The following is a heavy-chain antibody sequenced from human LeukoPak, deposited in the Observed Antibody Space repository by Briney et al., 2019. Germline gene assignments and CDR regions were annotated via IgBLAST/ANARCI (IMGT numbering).Heavy chain of an antibody. CDR1: GFTFSSYG. CDR3: AKEVSVGATLDY. Sequence: GRSLRLSCAASGFTFSSYGMHWVRQAPGKGREWVAVISYDGSYKDYADSVKGRFTISRDNSKNTLFLQMNSLRDEDTAVYYCAKEVSVGATLDYWGQGTLVTVSS. V-gene: IGHV3-30*18. D-gene: IGHD1-26*01. CDR2: ISYDGSYK. J-gene: IGHJ4*02.